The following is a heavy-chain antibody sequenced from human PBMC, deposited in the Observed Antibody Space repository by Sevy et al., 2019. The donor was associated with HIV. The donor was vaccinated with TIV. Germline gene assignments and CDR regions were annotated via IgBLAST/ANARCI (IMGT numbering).Heavy chain of an antibody. CDR1: GFTWSNYW. Sequence: GGSLRLSCAGSGFTWSNYWMTWVRQAPWKGLEWVANINQDGSEKDYVDSVKGRFTISRDDAKNSLFLQLNSLRAEDAALYSWSRGNRYCPGAVCYFLIDYWGQGTLVTVSS. CDR3: SRGNRYCPGAVCYFLIDY. V-gene: IGHV3-7*01. CDR2: INQDGSEK. J-gene: IGHJ4*02. D-gene: IGHD2-8*02.